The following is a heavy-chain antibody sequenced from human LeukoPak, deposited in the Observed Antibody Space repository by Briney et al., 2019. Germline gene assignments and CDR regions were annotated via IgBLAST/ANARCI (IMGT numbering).Heavy chain of an antibody. CDR1: GYTFTSYA. D-gene: IGHD3-16*01. CDR2: INAGNGNT. CDR3: ARGLGGRRVYYYYGMDV. Sequence: ALVKVSCKASGYTFTSYAMHWVRQAPGQRLEWMGWINAGNGNTKYSQKFQGRVTITRDTSASTAYMELSSLRSEDTAVYYCARGLGGRRVYYYYGMDVWGKGTTVTVSS. J-gene: IGHJ6*04. V-gene: IGHV1-3*01.